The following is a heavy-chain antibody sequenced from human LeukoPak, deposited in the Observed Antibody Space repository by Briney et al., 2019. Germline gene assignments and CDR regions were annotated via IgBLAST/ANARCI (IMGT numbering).Heavy chain of an antibody. CDR1: GGSISSSSYY. J-gene: IGHJ5*02. V-gene: IGHV4-39*01. CDR3: ARLAILGWFDP. Sequence: SETLSLTCTVSGGSISSSSYYWGWIRQPPGKGLEWVGSIYYSGSTYYNPSLKSRVTISVDTSKNQFSLKLSSVTAADRAVYYCARLAILGWFDPWGQGTLVTVSS. D-gene: IGHD3-3*01. CDR2: IYYSGST.